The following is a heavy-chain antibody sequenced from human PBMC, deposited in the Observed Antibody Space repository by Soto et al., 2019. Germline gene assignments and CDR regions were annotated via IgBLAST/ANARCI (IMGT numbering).Heavy chain of an antibody. CDR3: RGIAAASTNWFDP. Sequence: QLQLQESGPGLVKPSETLSLTCTVSGGSISSSSYYWGWIRQPPGTGLEWIGSIYYSGSTYYNPSLKSRVTISVDTSKNQFSLKLSSVTAADTAVYYCRGIAAASTNWFDPWGQGTLVTVAS. J-gene: IGHJ5*02. CDR2: IYYSGST. D-gene: IGHD6-13*01. CDR1: GGSISSSSYY. V-gene: IGHV4-39*01.